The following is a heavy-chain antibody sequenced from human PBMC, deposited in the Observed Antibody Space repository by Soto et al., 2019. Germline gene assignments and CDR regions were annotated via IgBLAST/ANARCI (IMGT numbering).Heavy chain of an antibody. CDR2: ISYDGSNK. D-gene: IGHD3-10*01. J-gene: IGHJ6*02. V-gene: IGHV3-30-3*01. CDR1: GFTFSSYA. CDR3: ARDRYGSGSYYNRGYYYYYGMDV. Sequence: GGSLRLSCAASGFTFSSYAMHWVRQAPGKGLEWVAVISYDGSNKYYADSVKGRFTISRDNSKNTLYLQMNSLRAEDTAVYYCARDRYGSGSYYNRGYYYYYGMDVWGQGTTVTVSS.